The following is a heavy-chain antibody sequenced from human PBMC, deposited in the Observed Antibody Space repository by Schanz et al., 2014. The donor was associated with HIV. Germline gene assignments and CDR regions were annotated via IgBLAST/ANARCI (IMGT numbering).Heavy chain of an antibody. D-gene: IGHD1-7*01. V-gene: IGHV3-21*01. CDR2: ISSSGGYI. CDR1: GFTFSYYS. J-gene: IGHJ4*02. Sequence: EVQVVESGGRPVKPGESLRLSCAASGFTFSYYSMNWVRQPPGKGLEWVSSISSSGGYIYYADSMRGRFTISRANSKNTLYLQMNSLRAEDTAVYYCARDAQGSWNWGYFDSSGQGTLVIVSS. CDR3: ARDAQGSWNWGYFDS.